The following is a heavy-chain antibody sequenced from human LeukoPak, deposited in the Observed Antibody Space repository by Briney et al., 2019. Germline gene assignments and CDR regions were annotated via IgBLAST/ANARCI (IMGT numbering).Heavy chain of an antibody. V-gene: IGHV4-59*06. D-gene: IGHD4-17*01. CDR2: IYYSGST. J-gene: IGHJ4*02. CDR3: ARSAEDYGDYDY. Sequence: PSETLSLTCTVSGGSISSYYWSWIRQHPGKGLEWIGYIYYSGSTYYNPSLKSRVTISVDTSKNQFSLKLSSVTAADTAVYYCARSAEDYGDYDYWGQGTLVTVSS. CDR1: GGSISSYY.